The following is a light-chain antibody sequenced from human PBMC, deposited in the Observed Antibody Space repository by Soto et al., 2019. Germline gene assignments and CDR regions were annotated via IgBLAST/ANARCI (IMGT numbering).Light chain of an antibody. CDR2: GAS. J-gene: IGKJ4*01. CDR3: QQYGSSTLT. V-gene: IGKV3-20*01. CDR1: QSVSSSY. Sequence: EIVLTQSPGTLSLSPGERATLSCRASQSVSSSYLAWYQQKPGQAPRLLIYGASSRASGIPDRFSGSGSGTDFTLIISRLEPEHFAVYSCQQYGSSTLTFGGLTKVEIK.